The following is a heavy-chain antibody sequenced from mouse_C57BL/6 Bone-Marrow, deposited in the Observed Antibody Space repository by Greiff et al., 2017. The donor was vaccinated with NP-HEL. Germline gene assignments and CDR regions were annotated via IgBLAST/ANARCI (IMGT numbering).Heavy chain of an antibody. J-gene: IGHJ3*01. D-gene: IGHD2-1*01. CDR1: GFNIKDDY. CDR2: IDPENGDT. Sequence: VQLQQSGAELVRPGASVKLSCTASGFNIKDDYMHWVKQRPEQGLEWIGWIDPENGDTEYASKFQGKATITADTSSNTAYLQLSSLTSEDTAVYYCTEGYYGSYDFAYWGQGTLVTVSA. V-gene: IGHV14-4*01. CDR3: TEGYYGSYDFAY.